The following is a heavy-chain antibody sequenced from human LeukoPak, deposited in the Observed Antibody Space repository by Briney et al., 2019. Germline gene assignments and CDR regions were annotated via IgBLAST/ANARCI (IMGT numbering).Heavy chain of an antibody. J-gene: IGHJ6*03. CDR1: GYTFTSYV. V-gene: IGHV1-18*01. D-gene: IGHD3-22*01. CDR3: ARAQGTYYYDSSGYQHYYYYYYMDV. CDR2: ISAYNGNT. Sequence: ASVKVSCKASGYTFTSYVISWVRQAPGQGLEWMGWISAYNGNTNYAQKLQGRVTMTTDTSTSTAYMELRSLRSDDTAVYYCARAQGTYYYDSSGYQHYYYYYYMDVWGKGTTVTISS.